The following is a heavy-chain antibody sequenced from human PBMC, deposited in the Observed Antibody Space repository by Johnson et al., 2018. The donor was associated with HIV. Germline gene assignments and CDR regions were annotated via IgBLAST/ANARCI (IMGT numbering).Heavy chain of an antibody. Sequence: QVQLVESGGGVVQPGRSLRLSCAASGFTFSSYGMNWVRQAPGKGLEWVAVISHDGSNKYYADSVEDRFTISRDNSKNTLYLQMNSLGPGDTAVYYCARAIAPYTYYLEGDALDIWGQGTVVTVSS. CDR3: ARAIAPYTYYLEGDALDI. V-gene: IGHV3-30*03. D-gene: IGHD4-11*01. CDR2: ISHDGSNK. J-gene: IGHJ3*02. CDR1: GFTFSSYG.